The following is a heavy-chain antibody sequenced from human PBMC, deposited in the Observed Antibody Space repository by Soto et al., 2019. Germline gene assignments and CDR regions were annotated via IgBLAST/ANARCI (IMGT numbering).Heavy chain of an antibody. CDR3: AEDNYYGSGSGAFDI. J-gene: IGHJ3*02. CDR1: GFTFDDYA. D-gene: IGHD3-10*01. Sequence: SLRLSCAASGFTFDDYAMHWVRQAPGKGLEWVSGISWNSGSIGYADSVKGRFTISRDNAKNSLYLQMNSLRAEDTALYYCAEDNYYGSGSGAFDIWGQGTMVTVSS. V-gene: IGHV3-9*01. CDR2: ISWNSGSI.